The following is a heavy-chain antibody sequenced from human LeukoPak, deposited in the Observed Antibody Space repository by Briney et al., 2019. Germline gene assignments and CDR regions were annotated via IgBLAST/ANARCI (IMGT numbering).Heavy chain of an antibody. CDR1: GFTFRSYG. Sequence: GGSLRLSCAASGFTFRSYGMHWVRQAPGKGLGWVAYIQNDGSNEQYADSVKGRFSISRDRSKNILYLQMNSLRAEDTAVYYCAKDRCSNGIGCYYYYIDVWGKGTTVTISS. J-gene: IGHJ6*03. CDR2: IQNDGSNE. V-gene: IGHV3-30*02. CDR3: AKDRCSNGIGCYYYYIDV. D-gene: IGHD2-8*01.